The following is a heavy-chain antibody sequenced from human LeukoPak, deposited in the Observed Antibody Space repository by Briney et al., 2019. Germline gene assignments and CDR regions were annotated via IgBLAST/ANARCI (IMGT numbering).Heavy chain of an antibody. CDR3: ATVVAAGYYFDY. J-gene: IGHJ4*02. CDR1: GYTFTGYY. Sequence: ASVKVSCKASGYTFTGYYMHWVRQAPGQGLEWMGWINPNSGGTNYAQKFQGRVTMTRDTSISTAYMELSRLRFDDTAVYYCATVVAAGYYFDYWGQGTLVTVSS. CDR2: INPNSGGT. V-gene: IGHV1-2*02. D-gene: IGHD2-15*01.